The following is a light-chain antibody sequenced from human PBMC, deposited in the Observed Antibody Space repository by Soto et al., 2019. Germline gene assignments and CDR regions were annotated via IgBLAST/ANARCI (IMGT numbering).Light chain of an antibody. CDR2: DAS. CDR3: QQRSNWPPTWT. V-gene: IGKV3-11*01. CDR1: QSVSSY. Sequence: EIVLTQSPATLSLSPGERATLSCRASQSVSSYLAWYQQKPGQAPRLLIYDASNRATGISARFSGSGSGTDFTLTISSLVPEDFAVYYCQQRSNWPPTWTFGQGTKVDIK. J-gene: IGKJ1*01.